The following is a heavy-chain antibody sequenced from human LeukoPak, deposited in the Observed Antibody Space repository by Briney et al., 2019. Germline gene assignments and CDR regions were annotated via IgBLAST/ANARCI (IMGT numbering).Heavy chain of an antibody. Sequence: TGGSLRLSCAASGFTFDDYAMHWVRQAPGKGLEWVSLISGDGGSTYYADSVKGRFTISRDNSKNSLYLQMNSLRTEDTALYYCAKDIFDGGVNYYYYYGMDVWGQGTTVTVSS. CDR2: ISGDGGST. CDR1: GFTFDDYA. CDR3: AKDIFDGGVNYYYYYGMDV. J-gene: IGHJ6*02. V-gene: IGHV3-43*02.